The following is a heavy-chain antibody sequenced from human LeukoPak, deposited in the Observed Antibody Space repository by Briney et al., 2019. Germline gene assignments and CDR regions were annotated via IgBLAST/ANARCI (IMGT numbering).Heavy chain of an antibody. CDR2: IIHTGST. CDR1: GGSFSGFY. D-gene: IGHD3-16*01. CDR3: ARIWGGY. V-gene: IGHV4-34*12. Sequence: SETLSLTCAVYGGSFSGFYRTWIRQPPGKGLEWVGEIIHTGSTNYNPSLKSRVTISVDTSKNQFSLNLTSVTAADTAVYHCARIWGGYWGQGTLVTVSS. J-gene: IGHJ4*02.